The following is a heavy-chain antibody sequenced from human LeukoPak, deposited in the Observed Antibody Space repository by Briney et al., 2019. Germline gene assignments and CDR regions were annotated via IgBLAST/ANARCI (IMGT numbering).Heavy chain of an antibody. CDR1: GFNFRDHW. V-gene: IGHV3-7*03. CDR3: AKNNGWFHLAQ. D-gene: IGHD6-19*01. CDR2: IKNDGSES. Sequence: GGSLRLSCAVSGFNFRDHWMDWVRQAPGKGLEWVGHIKNDGSESYYVDSLKGRFSISRDNTNNALYLQMNSLRVEDTAVYYCAKNNGWFHLAQWGQGTLVTVSS. J-gene: IGHJ4*02.